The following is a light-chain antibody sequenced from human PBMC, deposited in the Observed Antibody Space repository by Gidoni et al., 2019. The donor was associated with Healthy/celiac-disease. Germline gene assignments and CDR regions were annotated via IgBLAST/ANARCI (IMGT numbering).Light chain of an antibody. Sequence: EIVLTQSPATLSLSPGERATLSCRASQSVSSYLAWYQQKPGQAPRLLIYDASNRATGIPARFSGSGSGTDFTLTISSLEREDFAVYYCQPRSNWPITFGQGPRLEIK. CDR2: DAS. J-gene: IGKJ5*01. CDR1: QSVSSY. CDR3: QPRSNWPIT. V-gene: IGKV3-11*01.